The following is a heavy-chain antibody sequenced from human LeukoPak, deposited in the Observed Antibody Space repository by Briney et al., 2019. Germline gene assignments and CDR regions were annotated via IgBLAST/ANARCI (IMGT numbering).Heavy chain of an antibody. CDR3: ARKGEQWLVWGHDAFDI. CDR2: INPNSGGT. Sequence: ASVKVSCKASGYTFTGYYMYWVRQAPGQGLEWMGWINPNSGGTNYAQKLQGRVTMTRDTSISTAYMELSRLRSDDTAVYYCARKGEQWLVWGHDAFDIWGQGTMVTVSS. CDR1: GYTFTGYY. J-gene: IGHJ3*02. V-gene: IGHV1-2*02. D-gene: IGHD6-19*01.